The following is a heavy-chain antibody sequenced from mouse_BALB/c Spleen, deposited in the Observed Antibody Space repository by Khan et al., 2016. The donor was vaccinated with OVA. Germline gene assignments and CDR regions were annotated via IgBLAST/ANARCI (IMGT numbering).Heavy chain of an antibody. J-gene: IGHJ4*01. CDR1: GYTFTNAG. CDR2: INTHSGVP. Sequence: QIQLVQSGPELKKPGETVRISCKASGYTFTNAGMQWVQKMPGKGLKWIGWINTHSGVPKYAEDFKGRFAFSLETSASTVYLQITTLKNEDKATYFCARGGAAYYRNDGGAMDYWGQGTSVTVSS. D-gene: IGHD2-14*01. V-gene: IGHV9-4*02. CDR3: ARGGAAYYRNDGGAMDY.